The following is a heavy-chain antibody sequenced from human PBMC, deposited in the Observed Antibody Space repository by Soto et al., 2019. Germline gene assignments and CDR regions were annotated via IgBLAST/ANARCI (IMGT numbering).Heavy chain of an antibody. CDR1: GGSISSGDYY. J-gene: IGHJ4*02. D-gene: IGHD3-22*01. V-gene: IGHV4-30-4*01. Sequence: SETLSLTCTVSGGSISSGDYYWSWIRQPPGKGLEWIGYIYYSGSTYYNPSLKSRVTISVDTSKNQFSLKLSSVTAADTAVYYCARGSYYDDSSGYYHYWGQGNLVTVS. CDR3: ARGSYYDDSSGYYHY. CDR2: IYYSGST.